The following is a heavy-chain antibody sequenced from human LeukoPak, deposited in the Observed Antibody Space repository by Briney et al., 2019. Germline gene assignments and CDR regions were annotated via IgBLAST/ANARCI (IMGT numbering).Heavy chain of an antibody. CDR2: TRYDEDNK. CDR1: GFTFSSYG. D-gene: IGHD3-16*01. Sequence: GGSLRLSCAASGFTFSSYGMNWVRQAPGKGLEWVAFTRYDEDNKYYADSVKGRFTISRDNSKNTLYLQMNSLRAEDTAVYYCAKDQGLRRYDYYYYMDVWGKGTTVTISS. J-gene: IGHJ6*03. V-gene: IGHV3-30*02. CDR3: AKDQGLRRYDYYYYMDV.